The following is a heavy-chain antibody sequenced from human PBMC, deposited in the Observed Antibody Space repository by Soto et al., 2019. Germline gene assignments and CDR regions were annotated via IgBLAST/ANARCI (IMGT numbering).Heavy chain of an antibody. J-gene: IGHJ6*03. Sequence: VGSLRLSCAASGFTFSSYAMSWVRQARGKGLEWVSASSGGGGSRYYADSVRGRFTSSRYNSKNTLCLRMNSLRAEDTAVYYCAKVEERITISGETYYMDVWGQGTTVTAPS. CDR2: SSGGGGSR. D-gene: IGHD3-3*01. CDR3: AKVEERITISGETYYMDV. V-gene: IGHV3-23*01. CDR1: GFTFSSYA.